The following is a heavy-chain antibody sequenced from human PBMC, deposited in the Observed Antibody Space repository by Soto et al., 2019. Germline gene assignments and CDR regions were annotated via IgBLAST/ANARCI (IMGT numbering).Heavy chain of an antibody. D-gene: IGHD3-3*01. V-gene: IGHV1-3*01. J-gene: IGHJ6*02. Sequence: ASVKVSCKASGYTFTSYAMHWVRQAPGQRLEWMGWINAGNGKTKYSQKFQGRVTITRDTSASTAYMELSSLRSEDTAVYYCARAPTRITIFGVVKYYYYGMDVWGQGTTVTVSS. CDR2: INAGNGKT. CDR1: GYTFTSYA. CDR3: ARAPTRITIFGVVKYYYYGMDV.